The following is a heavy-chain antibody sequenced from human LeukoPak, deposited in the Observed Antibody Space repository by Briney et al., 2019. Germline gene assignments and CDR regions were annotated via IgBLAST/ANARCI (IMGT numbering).Heavy chain of an antibody. D-gene: IGHD1-26*01. Sequence: PGGSLRLSCAASGFTFSSYAMSWVRQAPGKGLEWVSSIDASGGSTYYADSVKGRFTISRDNSKNTFYLQMNSLRAEDTAVYYCARVGSGREIDYWGQGTLVTVSS. CDR2: IDASGGST. CDR3: ARVGSGREIDY. J-gene: IGHJ4*02. V-gene: IGHV3-23*01. CDR1: GFTFSSYA.